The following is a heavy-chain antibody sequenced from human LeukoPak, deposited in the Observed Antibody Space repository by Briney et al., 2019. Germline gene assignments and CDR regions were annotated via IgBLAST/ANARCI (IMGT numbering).Heavy chain of an antibody. D-gene: IGHD3-22*01. CDR1: GFTFSSYW. Sequence: GGSLRLSCAASGFTFSSYWMSWVRQAPGKGLEWVANIKQDGSEKYYVDSVRGRFTISRDNSKNTLYLQMSSLRAEDTAVYYCVKGRDYYLQYWGQGTLAPVSS. CDR2: IKQDGSEK. CDR3: VKGRDYYLQY. V-gene: IGHV3-7*01. J-gene: IGHJ4*02.